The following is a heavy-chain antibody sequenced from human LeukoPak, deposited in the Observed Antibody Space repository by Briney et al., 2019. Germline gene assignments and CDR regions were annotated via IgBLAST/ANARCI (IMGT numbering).Heavy chain of an antibody. CDR1: GFTFDDYA. V-gene: IGHV3-9*01. D-gene: IGHD6-13*01. CDR3: AKDSQLLV. J-gene: IGHJ4*02. CDR2: ISWNSHSI. Sequence: GRSLRLSCAASGFTFDDYAMHCVRQAPGEGLEWVSGISWNSHSIGYADSVKGRFTISRDNAKNSLYLQMNSLRAEDTALYYCAKDSQLLVWGQGTLVTVSS.